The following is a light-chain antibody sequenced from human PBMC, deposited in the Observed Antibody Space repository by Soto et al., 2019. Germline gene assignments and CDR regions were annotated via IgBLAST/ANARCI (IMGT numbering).Light chain of an antibody. Sequence: EIVLTQSQGTLSLSPGERATLSCVASQSVTSNYLAWYQQKPGQAPRLLIFGASIRVTGIPDRFIGSGSGTDFTLTISSLEPEDFAVYYCQQRSNWPSITFGQGTRLEI. J-gene: IGKJ5*01. V-gene: IGKV3D-20*02. CDR2: GAS. CDR3: QQRSNWPSIT. CDR1: QSVTSNY.